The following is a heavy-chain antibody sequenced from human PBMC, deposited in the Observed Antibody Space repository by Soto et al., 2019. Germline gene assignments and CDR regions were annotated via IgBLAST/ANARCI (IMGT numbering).Heavy chain of an antibody. D-gene: IGHD3-9*01. CDR1: GFPFSNHA. CDR3: AKDPFELRYFDWLSDV. V-gene: IGHV3-23*01. Sequence: GGSLRLSCAASGFPFSNHAMSWVRQAPGKGLEWLSAISATGGSTYYADSVRGRFSISRDNSKNTVFLQMDSLTAEDTAVYYCAKDPFELRYFDWLSDVWGQGTTVTVSS. J-gene: IGHJ6*02. CDR2: ISATGGST.